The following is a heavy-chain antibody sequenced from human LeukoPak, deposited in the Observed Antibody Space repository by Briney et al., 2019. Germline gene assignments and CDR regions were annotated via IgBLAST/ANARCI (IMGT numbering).Heavy chain of an antibody. V-gene: IGHV4-30-4*08. J-gene: IGHJ4*02. CDR3: ARDPRAAAQFDY. D-gene: IGHD6-13*01. CDR1: GGSISSGDYY. CDR2: IYYSGST. Sequence: PSQTLSLTCTVSGGSISSGDYYWSWIRQPPGKGLEWIGYIYYSGSTYYNPSLKSRVTISVETSKNQFSLKLSSVTAADTAVYYCARDPRAAAQFDYWGQGTLVTVSS.